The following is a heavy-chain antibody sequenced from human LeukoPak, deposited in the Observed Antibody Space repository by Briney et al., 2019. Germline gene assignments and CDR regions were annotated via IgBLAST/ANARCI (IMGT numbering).Heavy chain of an antibody. CDR3: ARTDRWQQLVQGGAFDI. Sequence: SETLSLTCTVSGGSISSYYWSWIRQPPGKGLEWIGYIYYSGSTNYNPSLKSRVTISVDTSKNQFSLKLSSVTAADTAVYYCARTDRWQQLVQGGAFDIWGQGTMVTVSS. CDR2: IYYSGST. CDR1: GGSISSYY. V-gene: IGHV4-59*08. J-gene: IGHJ3*02. D-gene: IGHD6-13*01.